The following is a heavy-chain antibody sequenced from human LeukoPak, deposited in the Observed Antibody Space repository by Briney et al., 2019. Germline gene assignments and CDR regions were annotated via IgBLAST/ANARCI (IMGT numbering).Heavy chain of an antibody. V-gene: IGHV3-21*01. CDR3: ARAPAYYYDSSGLN. Sequence: RGSLRLSWAASGFTLSRYSMNWVRPAAGKGLGLDSSISSSSSYIYYADSVKGRFTISRDNAKNSLYLQMNSLRAEDTAVYYCARAPAYYYDSSGLNWGQGTLVTVSS. CDR1: GFTLSRYS. J-gene: IGHJ4*02. CDR2: ISSSSSYI. D-gene: IGHD3-22*01.